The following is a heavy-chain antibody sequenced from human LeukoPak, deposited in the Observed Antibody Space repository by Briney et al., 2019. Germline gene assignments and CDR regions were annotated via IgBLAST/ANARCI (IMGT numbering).Heavy chain of an antibody. D-gene: IGHD6-13*01. Sequence: LGESLKISCKGSGYSFTSYWIGWVRQMPGKGLEWMGIIYPGDSDTRYSPSFQGQVTISAHKSISTAYLQWSSLKASDTAMYYCAVYRIAAAGTGWFDPWGQGTLVTVSS. CDR2: IYPGDSDT. V-gene: IGHV5-51*01. J-gene: IGHJ5*02. CDR1: GYSFTSYW. CDR3: AVYRIAAAGTGWFDP.